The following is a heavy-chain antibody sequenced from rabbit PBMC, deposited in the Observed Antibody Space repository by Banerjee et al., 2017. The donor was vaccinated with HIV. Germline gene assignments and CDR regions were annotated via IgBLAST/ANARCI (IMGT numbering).Heavy chain of an antibody. D-gene: IGHD6-1*01. CDR1: GFSFSSTYY. Sequence: QELLKESGGGLVQPEGSLTLTCTASGFSFSSTYYMCWVRQAPGKGLERIGCIITCSDNTYYASWAKGRFTIPKASSTTMTLQMTSLTAADTATYFCARGTFVGYGYGHFFNLWGPGTLVTVS. V-gene: IGHV1S45*01. CDR3: ARGTFVGYGYGHFFNL. J-gene: IGHJ4*01. CDR2: IITCSDNT.